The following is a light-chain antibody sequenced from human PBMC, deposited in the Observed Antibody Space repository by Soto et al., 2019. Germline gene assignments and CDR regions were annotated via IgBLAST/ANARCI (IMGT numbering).Light chain of an antibody. Sequence: QSVLTQPPSASGTPGRRVTISCSGSSSNIGSNYVYWYQQLPGTAPKLLIYRNNQRPSGVPDRFSGSKSGTSASLAISGLRSEDEADYYCAAWDDSLSGHYVFGTGTKLTVL. J-gene: IGLJ1*01. V-gene: IGLV1-47*01. CDR3: AAWDDSLSGHYV. CDR1: SSNIGSNY. CDR2: RNN.